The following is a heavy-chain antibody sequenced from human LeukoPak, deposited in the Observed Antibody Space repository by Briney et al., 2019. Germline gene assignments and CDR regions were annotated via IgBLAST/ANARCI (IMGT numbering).Heavy chain of an antibody. Sequence: GRSLRLSCAASGFTFSNYAMSWVRQAPGKGLESVSDIRSTGGTTAYADSVKGRFTISRDNSRNTLYLQMNSLRAEDTAVYYCARADRYGTTWYGRVDYWGQGTLVTVSS. CDR1: GFTFSNYA. J-gene: IGHJ4*02. V-gene: IGHV3-23*01. CDR2: IRSTGGTT. D-gene: IGHD6-13*01. CDR3: ARADRYGTTWYGRVDY.